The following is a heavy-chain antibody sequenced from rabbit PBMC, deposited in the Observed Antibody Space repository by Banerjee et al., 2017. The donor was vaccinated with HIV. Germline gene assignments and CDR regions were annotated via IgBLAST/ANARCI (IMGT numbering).Heavy chain of an antibody. D-gene: IGHD4-1*01. Sequence: QSLEESGGGLVKPGASLTLTCKASGFSFSNKAVMCWVRQAPGKGLEWISCIAGSSSGFTYSATWATGRFTISKTSSTTVTLQMTSLTVADTATYFCVREVAVKFNLWGPGTLVTVS. CDR1: GFSFSNKAV. V-gene: IGHV1S40*01. J-gene: IGHJ4*01. CDR2: IAGSSSGFT. CDR3: VREVAVKFNL.